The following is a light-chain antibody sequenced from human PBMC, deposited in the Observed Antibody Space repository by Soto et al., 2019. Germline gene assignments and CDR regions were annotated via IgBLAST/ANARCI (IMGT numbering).Light chain of an antibody. Sequence: QSVLTQPPSASGTPGQMVTISCSGSSSNIGSNTVNWYQQLPGMAPKLLIYNNSQRPSGVPDRFSGSKSGTSASLAISGLQSDDESDYYCAAWDDSLRGLEFGGGTTPTVL. CDR2: NNS. CDR3: AAWDDSLRGLE. J-gene: IGLJ2*01. V-gene: IGLV1-44*01. CDR1: SSNIGSNT.